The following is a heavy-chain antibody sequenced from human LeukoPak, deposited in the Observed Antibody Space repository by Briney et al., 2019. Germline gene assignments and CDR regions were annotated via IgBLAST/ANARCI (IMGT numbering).Heavy chain of an antibody. J-gene: IGHJ4*02. Sequence: SETLSLTCIISGGSISSSTYYWGWIRQSPGKGLEWIGTIYYNGNTYYNPSLQSRVTISVDTSKNQFSLKLSSVTAADTAVYYCARARGVIIKGYDYWGQGTLVTVSS. V-gene: IGHV4-39*07. CDR3: ARARGVIIKGYDY. CDR2: IYYNGNT. D-gene: IGHD3-10*01. CDR1: GGSISSSTYY.